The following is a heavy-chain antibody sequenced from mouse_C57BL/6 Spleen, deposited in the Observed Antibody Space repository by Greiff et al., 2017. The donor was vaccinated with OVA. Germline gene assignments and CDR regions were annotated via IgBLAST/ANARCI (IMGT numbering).Heavy chain of an antibody. J-gene: IGHJ1*03. CDR1: GYTFTSYW. V-gene: IGHV1-55*01. CDR3: ARRIYYGNYGYFDV. CDR2: IYPGSGST. D-gene: IGHD2-1*01. Sequence: VQLQQPGAELVKPGASVKMSCKASGYTFTSYWITWVKQRPGQGLEWIGDIYPGSGSTNYNEKFKSKATLTVDTSSSTAYMQLSSLTSEDSAVYYCARRIYYGNYGYFDVWGTGTTVTVSS.